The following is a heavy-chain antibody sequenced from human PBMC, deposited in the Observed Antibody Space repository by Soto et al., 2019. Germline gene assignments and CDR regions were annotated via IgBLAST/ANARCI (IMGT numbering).Heavy chain of an antibody. J-gene: IGHJ6*02. CDR2: IKHSGRT. CDR3: ARGKREVAPFGIRYYGLDV. Sequence: QVQLQQWGAGLLKPSGTLSLTCAVYGGSFSGYSWNWSWIRQPPGKGLEWMGEIKHSGRTNYKPSLKNRVTITIDTSKHQFSLKLTSVPAADMAVYYCARGKREVAPFGIRYYGLDVWGQGTTVTVS. D-gene: IGHD3-16*01. V-gene: IGHV4-34*01. CDR1: GGSFSGYSWN.